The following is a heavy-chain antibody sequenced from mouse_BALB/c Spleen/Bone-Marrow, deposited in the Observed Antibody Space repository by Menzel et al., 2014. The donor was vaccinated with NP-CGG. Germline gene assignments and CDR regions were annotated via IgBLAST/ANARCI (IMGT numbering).Heavy chain of an antibody. D-gene: IGHD2-2*01. CDR2: IHPSDSET. Sequence: QVQLQQSGAELVRPGASVKLSCKASGYSFTSYWMNWVKQRPGQGLEWIGMIHPSDSETRLNQKFKDKATLTVDKSSSTAYMRLSSPTSEDSAVYYCARRDYGYDRDWYFDVWGAGTMVTVSS. CDR3: ARRDYGYDRDWYFDV. CDR1: GYSFTSYW. V-gene: IGHV1-61*01. J-gene: IGHJ1*01.